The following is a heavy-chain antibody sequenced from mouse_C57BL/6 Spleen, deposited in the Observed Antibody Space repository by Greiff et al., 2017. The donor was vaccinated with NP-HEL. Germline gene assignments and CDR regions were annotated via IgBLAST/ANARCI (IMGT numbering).Heavy chain of an antibody. V-gene: IGHV1-7*01. Sequence: QVQLQQSGAELAKPGASVKLSCKASGYTFTSYWMHWVKQRPGQGLEWIGYINPSSGYTKYNQKFKDKATLTADKSSSTAYIQLSSLTYEDSAVYYCAREGATYGNFLDYWGQGTTLTVSS. CDR2: INPSSGYT. J-gene: IGHJ2*01. D-gene: IGHD2-10*02. CDR3: AREGATYGNFLDY. CDR1: GYTFTSYW.